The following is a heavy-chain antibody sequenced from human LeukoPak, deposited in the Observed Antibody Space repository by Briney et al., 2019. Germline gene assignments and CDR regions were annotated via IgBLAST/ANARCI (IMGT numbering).Heavy chain of an antibody. Sequence: GGSLRLSCAASGFTFSSYAMHWVRQAPGKGLEWVAVISYDGSNKYYADSVEGRFTISRDNSKNTLYLQMNSLRAEDTAVYYCARDSSGLDYWGQGTLVTVSS. J-gene: IGHJ4*02. V-gene: IGHV3-30-3*01. CDR2: ISYDGSNK. CDR3: ARDSSGLDY. D-gene: IGHD6-19*01. CDR1: GFTFSSYA.